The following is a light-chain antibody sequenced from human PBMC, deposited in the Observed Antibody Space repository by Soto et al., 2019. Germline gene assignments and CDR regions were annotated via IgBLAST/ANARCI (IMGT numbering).Light chain of an antibody. Sequence: EIVLTQSPGTLSLSPGERATLSCRASQSVTNYQLAWYQQKSGQAPRLLMYGASSRAIHTPDRFSGSGSGTDFTLTISRLEPEDFAVYYCQQYGNSPQTFGQGTKVDIK. J-gene: IGKJ1*01. CDR3: QQYGNSPQT. CDR2: GAS. V-gene: IGKV3-20*01. CDR1: QSVTNYQ.